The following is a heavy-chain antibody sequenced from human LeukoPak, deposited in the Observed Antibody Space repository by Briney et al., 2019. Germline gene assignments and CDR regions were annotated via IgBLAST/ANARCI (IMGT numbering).Heavy chain of an antibody. CDR1: GFTFSSYE. Sequence: GGSLRLSCAASGFTFSSYEMNWVRQAPGKGLEWVSYISSSGSTIYYADSVKGRFTISRDNAKNSLYLQMNSLRVDDTAVYYCARDRLHYGEYEKTLDYWGQGTLVTVSS. J-gene: IGHJ4*02. D-gene: IGHD4-17*01. V-gene: IGHV3-48*03. CDR3: ARDRLHYGEYEKTLDY. CDR2: ISSSGSTI.